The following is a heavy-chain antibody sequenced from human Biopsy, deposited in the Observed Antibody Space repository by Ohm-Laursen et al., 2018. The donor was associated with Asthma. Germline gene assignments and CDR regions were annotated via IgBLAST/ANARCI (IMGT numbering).Heavy chain of an antibody. CDR3: ARAVSSSSYWYFDL. CDR1: GDAMSTSGSY. V-gene: IGHV4-39*02. Sequence: SETLSLTCIASGDAMSTSGSYWGWIRQSPGKGLEWTGSIYYSGRTYYNPSLESRVTISADTSKNHFSLKVTSVTAADTAVYYCARAVSSSSYWYFDLWGRGDLVTVSS. J-gene: IGHJ2*01. D-gene: IGHD6-6*01. CDR2: IYYSGRT.